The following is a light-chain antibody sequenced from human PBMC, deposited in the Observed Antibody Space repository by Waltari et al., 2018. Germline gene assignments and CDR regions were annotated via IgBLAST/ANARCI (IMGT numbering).Light chain of an antibody. CDR1: SSDLGGYSF. Sequence: QSALTQPASVSGSPGQSITISCTRSSSDLGGYSFVSWYQQRPGKAPNLMIYDVSNRPSCVSNRFSCSKSGNTASLTISGLQPEDEADYYCSSYTSIIPPFLFGTGTKVTVL. CDR2: DVS. J-gene: IGLJ1*01. V-gene: IGLV2-14*01. CDR3: SSYTSIIPPFL.